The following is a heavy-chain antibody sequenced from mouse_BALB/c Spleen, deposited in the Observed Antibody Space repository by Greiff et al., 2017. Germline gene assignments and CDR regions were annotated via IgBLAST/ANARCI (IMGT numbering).Heavy chain of an antibody. V-gene: IGHV8-12*01. CDR2: IYWDDDK. J-gene: IGHJ4*01. Sequence: VKLEESGPGILQPSQTLSLTCSFSGFSLSTSGMGVSWIRQPSGKGLEWLAHIYWDDDKRYNPSLKSRLTISKDTSSNQVFLKITSVDTADTATYYCARREYGYDVPMDYWGQGTSVTVSS. D-gene: IGHD2-2*01. CDR1: GFSLSTSGMG. CDR3: ARREYGYDVPMDY.